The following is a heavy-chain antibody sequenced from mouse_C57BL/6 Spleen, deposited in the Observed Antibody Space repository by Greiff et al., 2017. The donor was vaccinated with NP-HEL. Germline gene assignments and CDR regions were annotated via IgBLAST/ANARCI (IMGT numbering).Heavy chain of an antibody. D-gene: IGHD2-4*01. V-gene: IGHV1-82*01. CDR1: GYAFSSSW. Sequence: VQLQQSGPELVKPGASVKISCKASGYAFSSSWMNWVKQRPGKGLEWIGRIYPGDGDTNYNGKFKGKATLTADKSSSTAYMQLSSLTSEDSAVYFCASLDYDRFAYWGQRTLVTVSA. J-gene: IGHJ3*01. CDR2: IYPGDGDT. CDR3: ASLDYDRFAY.